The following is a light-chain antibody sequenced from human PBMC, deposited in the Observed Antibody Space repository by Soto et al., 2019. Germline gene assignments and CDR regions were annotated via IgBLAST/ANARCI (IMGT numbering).Light chain of an antibody. J-gene: IGLJ1*01. CDR3: AAWDDSLTGCV. V-gene: IGLV1-44*01. CDR1: RSNIGGNT. Sequence: VLTQPPSASWTPGQRVTISCSGSRSNIGGNTVNWYQQLPGTAPKLLIYTNDQRPSGVPDRFSGSKSGTSASLVISGLQSEDEADYYCAAWDDSLTGCVFGTGTKVTVL. CDR2: TND.